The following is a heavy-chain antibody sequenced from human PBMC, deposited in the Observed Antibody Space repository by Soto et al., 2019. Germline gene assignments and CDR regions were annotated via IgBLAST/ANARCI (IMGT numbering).Heavy chain of an antibody. CDR1: GFTFSSYA. Sequence: EVQLLESGGGLVQPGGSLRLSCAASGFTFSSYAMSWVRQAPGKGLEWVSAISGSGGSTYYADSVKGRFTISRDNSTNTLYLQMNSLRAEDTAVYYCAKDARIYCSGGSCYPDYWGQGTLVTVSS. D-gene: IGHD2-15*01. CDR2: ISGSGGST. CDR3: AKDARIYCSGGSCYPDY. J-gene: IGHJ4*02. V-gene: IGHV3-23*01.